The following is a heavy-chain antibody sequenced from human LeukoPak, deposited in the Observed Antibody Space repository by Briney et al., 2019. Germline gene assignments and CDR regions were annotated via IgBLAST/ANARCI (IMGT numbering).Heavy chain of an antibody. CDR2: ISYDGSNK. CDR1: GFTFSSYG. D-gene: IGHD6-13*01. CDR3: AKALAAGTT. J-gene: IGHJ5*02. V-gene: IGHV3-30*18. Sequence: GGSLRLSCAASGFTFSSYGMHWVRQAPGKGLEWVAVISYDGSNKYYADSVKGRFTISRDNSKNTLYLQMNSLRTEDTALYYCAKALAAGTTWGQGTLVTVSS.